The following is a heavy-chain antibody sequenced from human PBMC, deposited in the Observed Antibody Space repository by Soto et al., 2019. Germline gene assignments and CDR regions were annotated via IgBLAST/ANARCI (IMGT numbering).Heavy chain of an antibody. V-gene: IGHV4-39*02. CDR3: ARLVIVAPVANA. CDR1: SGSISYNTYY. J-gene: IGHJ5*02. CDR2: IFCTGTT. Sequence: ASETLSVTCSVSSGSISYNTYYWGWIRQPPGKGLEWVGGIFCTGTTYYSPYLKDRVTISVDTSKNSFSLKLPTVTAADMAVYFCARLVIVAPVANAWGQGTLVTVSS. D-gene: IGHD5-12*01.